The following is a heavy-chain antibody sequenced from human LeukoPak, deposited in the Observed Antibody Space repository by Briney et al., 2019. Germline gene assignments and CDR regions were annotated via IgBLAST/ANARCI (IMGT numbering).Heavy chain of an antibody. CDR3: ARVQHTVTTYYYYGMDV. CDR2: IYHSGST. D-gene: IGHD4-17*01. CDR1: GGSISSGGYY. Sequence: SETLSLTCTVSGGSISSGGYYWSWIRQPPGKGLEWIGYIYHSGSTYYNPSLKSRVTISVDKSKNQFSLKLSSVTAADTAVYYCARVQHTVTTYYYYGMDVWGQGTTVTVSS. V-gene: IGHV4-30-2*01. J-gene: IGHJ6*02.